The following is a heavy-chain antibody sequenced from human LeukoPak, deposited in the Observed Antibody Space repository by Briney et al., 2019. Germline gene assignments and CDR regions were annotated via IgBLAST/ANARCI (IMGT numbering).Heavy chain of an antibody. J-gene: IGHJ4*02. Sequence: SETLSLTCTVSGGSISSGDYYWGWIRQPPGKGLEWIGSIYYSGSTYYNPSLKSRVTISVDTSKNQFSLKLSSVTAADTAVYYCARVEGITMVRGVIRYYFDYWGQGTLVTVSS. CDR2: IYYSGST. D-gene: IGHD3-10*01. V-gene: IGHV4-39*07. CDR3: ARVEGITMVRGVIRYYFDY. CDR1: GGSISSGDYY.